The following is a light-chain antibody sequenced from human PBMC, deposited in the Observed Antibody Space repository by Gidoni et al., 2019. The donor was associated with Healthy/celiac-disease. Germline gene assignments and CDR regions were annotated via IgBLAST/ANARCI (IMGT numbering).Light chain of an antibody. J-gene: IGKJ3*01. CDR2: GAS. CDR1: QSVSSTY. Sequence: EIVLTQSPDTLSLSPGERATLSCRASQSVSSTYLAWYQQKPGQAPSLLIYGASSRATGIPDFTLTISRLEPEDFAVYYCQQYGSTFTFGPGTKVDI. CDR3: QQYGSTFT. V-gene: IGKV3-20*01.